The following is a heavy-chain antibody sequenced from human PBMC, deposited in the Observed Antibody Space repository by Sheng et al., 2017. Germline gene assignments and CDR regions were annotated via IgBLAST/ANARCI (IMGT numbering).Heavy chain of an antibody. CDR2: VNHSGST. CDR3: ARGRAHYYGSGSPPDY. V-gene: IGHV4-34*01. CDR1: GGSFSGYY. Sequence: QVQLQQWGAGLLKPSETLSLTCAVYGGSFSGYYWSWIRQPPREGAWSGLGKVNHSGSTNYNPSLKSRVTISVDTSKNQFSLKLSSVTAADTAVYYCARGRAHYYGSGSPPDYWGQGTLVTVSS. J-gene: IGHJ4*02. D-gene: IGHD3-10*01.